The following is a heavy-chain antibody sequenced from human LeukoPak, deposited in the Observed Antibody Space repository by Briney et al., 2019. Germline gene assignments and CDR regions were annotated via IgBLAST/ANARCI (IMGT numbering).Heavy chain of an antibody. CDR1: GFTFSTYA. Sequence: GGSLRLSCAASGFTFSTYAVGWVRQAPGKGLEWVSAISGSGGSTYYADSVKGRFTISRDNSKNTLYLQMNSLRAEDTAVYYCAKYRGGWLQLFDYWGQGTLVTVSS. CDR3: AKYRGGWLQLFDY. J-gene: IGHJ4*02. CDR2: ISGSGGST. D-gene: IGHD5-24*01. V-gene: IGHV3-23*01.